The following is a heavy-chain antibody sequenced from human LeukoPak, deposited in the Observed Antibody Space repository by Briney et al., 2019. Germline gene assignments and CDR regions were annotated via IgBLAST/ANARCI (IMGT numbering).Heavy chain of an antibody. Sequence: GGSLRLSCAASGFTFSSYDMHWVRQATGKGLEWVSAIGTAGDTYYPGSVKGRFTISRENAKSSLYLQMNSLRAGDTAVYYCARGRYCSSTSCYAGGAFDIWGQGTMVTVSS. J-gene: IGHJ3*02. CDR3: ARGRYCSSTSCYAGGAFDI. D-gene: IGHD2-2*01. V-gene: IGHV3-13*04. CDR1: GFTFSSYD. CDR2: IGTAGDT.